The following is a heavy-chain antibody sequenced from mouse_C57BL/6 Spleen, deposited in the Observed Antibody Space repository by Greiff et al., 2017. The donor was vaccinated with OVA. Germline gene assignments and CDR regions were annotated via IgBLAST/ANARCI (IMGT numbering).Heavy chain of an antibody. CDR3: ARELGDAMDY. J-gene: IGHJ4*01. D-gene: IGHD4-1*01. CDR2: INPYNGGT. CDR1: GYTFTDYY. Sequence: VQLQQSGPVLVKPGASVKMSCKASGYTFTDYYMNWVKQSHGKSLEWIGVINPYNGGTSYNQKFKGKATLTVDKSSSTAYMELNSLTSEDSAAYYCARELGDAMDYWGQGTSVTVSS. V-gene: IGHV1-19*01.